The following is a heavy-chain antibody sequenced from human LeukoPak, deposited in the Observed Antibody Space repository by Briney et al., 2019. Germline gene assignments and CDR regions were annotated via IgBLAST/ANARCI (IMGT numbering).Heavy chain of an antibody. Sequence: ASVKVSCKASGYTFTSYAMNWVRQAPGQGLEWMGWINMNTGNPTYAQGFTGRFVFSLDTSVSTAYLQISSLKAEDTAVYYCARAGPAAGSLFWYYYYMDVWGKGTTVTVSS. CDR3: ARAGPAAGSLFWYYYYMDV. CDR1: GYTFTSYA. J-gene: IGHJ6*03. D-gene: IGHD6-13*01. CDR2: INMNTGNP. V-gene: IGHV7-4-1*02.